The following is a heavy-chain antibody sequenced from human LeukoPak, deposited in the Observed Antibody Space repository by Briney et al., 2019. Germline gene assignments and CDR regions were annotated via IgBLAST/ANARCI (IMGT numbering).Heavy chain of an antibody. J-gene: IGHJ5*02. CDR3: ARDPSNTSGWKTWFDP. CDR2: ISAYNGDT. CDR1: GYTFNSHG. V-gene: IGHV1-18*04. D-gene: IGHD6-19*01. Sequence: ASVKVSCKTFGYTFNSHGISWVRQAPGQGLEWMAWISAYNGDTKYAQNFLGRVTLTTDRTTSTAYLELRSLRSDDTAVYYCARDPSNTSGWKTWFDPWGQGTLVTVSS.